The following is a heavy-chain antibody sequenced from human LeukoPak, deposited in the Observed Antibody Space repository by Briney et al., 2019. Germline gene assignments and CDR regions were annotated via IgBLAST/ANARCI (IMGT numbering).Heavy chain of an antibody. Sequence: PGRSLRLSCAASGVTFSPYTMHWFRQAPGQGLEWVAVISNDGGYINYADSVRGRLTISRDNSKNTLYLQMNSLRAEDTAVYYCARERASCYFDYWGQGTLVTVSS. V-gene: IGHV3-30*04. D-gene: IGHD2-2*01. CDR1: GVTFSPYT. CDR3: ARERASCYFDY. CDR2: ISNDGGYI. J-gene: IGHJ4*02.